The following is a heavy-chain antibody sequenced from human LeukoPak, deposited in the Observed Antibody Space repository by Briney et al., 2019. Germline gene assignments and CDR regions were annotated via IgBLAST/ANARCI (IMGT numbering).Heavy chain of an antibody. D-gene: IGHD3-3*01. Sequence: PGGSLRLSCAASGFTFDDYGMSWVRQAPGKGLEWVSGINWNGGSTGYADSVKGRFTISRDNAKNSLYLQMNSLRAEDTALYYCARESSDDFWSGYSSLCYFDYWGQGTLVTVSS. CDR2: INWNGGST. CDR1: GFTFDDYG. V-gene: IGHV3-20*04. J-gene: IGHJ4*02. CDR3: ARESSDDFWSGYSSLCYFDY.